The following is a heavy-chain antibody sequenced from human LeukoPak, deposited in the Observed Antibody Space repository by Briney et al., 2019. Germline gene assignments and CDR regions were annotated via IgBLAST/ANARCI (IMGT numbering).Heavy chain of an antibody. V-gene: IGHV1-69*13. Sequence: SVKVSCKASGGTFSSYAISWVRQAPGQGLEWMGGIIPIFGTANYAQKFQGRVTITAGESTSTAYMELSSLRSEDTAVYYCAREGEHETYYYDSSGYYDAFDIWGQGTMVTVSS. CDR3: AREGEHETYYYDSSGYYDAFDI. CDR1: GGTFSSYA. J-gene: IGHJ3*02. D-gene: IGHD3-22*01. CDR2: IIPIFGTA.